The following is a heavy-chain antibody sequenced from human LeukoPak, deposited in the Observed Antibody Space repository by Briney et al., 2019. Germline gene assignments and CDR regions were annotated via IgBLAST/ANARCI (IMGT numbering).Heavy chain of an antibody. J-gene: IGHJ4*02. V-gene: IGHV4-34*01. D-gene: IGHD3-22*01. Sequence: SETLSLTCAVYGGSLSGYYWSWIRQPPGKGLEWIGEINHSGSTNYNPTLKSRVTISVDTSKNQFSLKLSSVTAADTAVYYCARTRVVVLRRATEFDYWGQGTLVTVSS. CDR3: ARTRVVVLRRATEFDY. CDR2: INHSGST. CDR1: GGSLSGYY.